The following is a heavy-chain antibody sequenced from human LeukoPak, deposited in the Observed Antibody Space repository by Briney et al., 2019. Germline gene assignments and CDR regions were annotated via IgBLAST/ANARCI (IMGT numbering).Heavy chain of an antibody. V-gene: IGHV4-61*02. CDR1: GGSISSGSYY. Sequence: KSSQTLSLTCTVSGGSISSGSYYWSWLRQPAGKGLEWIGRIYTSGSTNYNPSLKSRVTMSVDTSKNQFSLKLSSVTAADTAVYFCVRVIGAPNYYYYMDVWGKGTTVTVSS. J-gene: IGHJ6*03. CDR3: VRVIGAPNYYYYMDV. D-gene: IGHD3-22*01. CDR2: IYTSGST.